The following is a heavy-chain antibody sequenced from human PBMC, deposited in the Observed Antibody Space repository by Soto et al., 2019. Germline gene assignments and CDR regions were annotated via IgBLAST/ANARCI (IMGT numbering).Heavy chain of an antibody. J-gene: IGHJ6*02. D-gene: IGHD3-10*01. V-gene: IGHV3-21*01. CDR3: ARDRGWAYGYGMDV. CDR2: ISSSSSYI. CDR1: GFTFSSYS. Sequence: GGSLRLSCAASGFTFSSYSMNWVRQAPGKGLEWVSSISSSSSYIYYADSVKGRFTISRDNAKNSLYLQINSLRAEDTAVYYCARDRGWAYGYGMDVWGQGTTVTVSS.